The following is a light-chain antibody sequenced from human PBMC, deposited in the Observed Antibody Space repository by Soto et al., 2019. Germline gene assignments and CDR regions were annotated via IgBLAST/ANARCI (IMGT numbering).Light chain of an antibody. J-gene: IGKJ1*01. CDR1: QSVRSS. Sequence: DIVMTQSPGTLSVSPVERATLFCMASQSVRSSLAWYQQKPGQAPRLFIYDASTRATGIPARFSGSGSGTEFTLTISSLQSEDFAVYYCQQYNSWPETFGQGTKVDIK. V-gene: IGKV3-15*01. CDR2: DAS. CDR3: QQYNSWPET.